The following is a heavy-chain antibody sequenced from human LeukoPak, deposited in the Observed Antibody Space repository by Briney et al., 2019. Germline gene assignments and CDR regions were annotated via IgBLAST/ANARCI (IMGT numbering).Heavy chain of an antibody. CDR2: MYYSGST. V-gene: IGHV4-39*01. Sequence: SETLSLTCTVSGGSISSSSYYWGWIRQPPEQGLEWIGTMYYSGSTSYNPSLKSRVTISVDTSKNQFSLKLTSVTAADTAVYYCARAPYNWNYLDAFDIWGQGTMVTVSS. J-gene: IGHJ3*02. D-gene: IGHD1-7*01. CDR1: GGSISSSSYY. CDR3: ARAPYNWNYLDAFDI.